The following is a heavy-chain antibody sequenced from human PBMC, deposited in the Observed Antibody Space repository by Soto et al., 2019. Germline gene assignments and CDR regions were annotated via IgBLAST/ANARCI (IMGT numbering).Heavy chain of an antibody. V-gene: IGHV3-9*01. Sequence: GGSLRLSCAASGITFDDYAMYWVRQAPGKGLEWVSGISWNGVVIGYADSVKGRFTISRDNAKNSLFLEMNSLRAEDTAVYYCARESEDLTSNFDYWGQGTLVTVSS. CDR3: ARESEDLTSNFDY. CDR1: GITFDDYA. CDR2: ISWNGVVI. J-gene: IGHJ4*02.